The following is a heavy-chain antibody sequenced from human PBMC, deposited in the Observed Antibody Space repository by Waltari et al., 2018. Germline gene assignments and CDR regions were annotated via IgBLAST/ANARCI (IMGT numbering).Heavy chain of an antibody. J-gene: IGHJ4*02. CDR3: ASQGRGSGDVARGYFDY. CDR2: IYHSGST. Sequence: QVQLQESGPGLVKPSGTLSLTCAVSGGSISSSNWWSWVRQPPGKGLEWIGEIYHSGSTNDNPSLKSRVTISVDKSKNQYSLKLSSVTAADTAVYYCASQGRGSGDVARGYFDYWGQGTLVTVSS. D-gene: IGHD2-15*01. V-gene: IGHV4-4*02. CDR1: GGSISSSNW.